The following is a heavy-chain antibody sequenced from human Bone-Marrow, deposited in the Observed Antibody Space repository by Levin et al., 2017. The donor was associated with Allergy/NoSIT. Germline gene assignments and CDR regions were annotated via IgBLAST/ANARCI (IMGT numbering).Heavy chain of an antibody. CDR2: IYSSGST. CDR3: ARGYRTSWTYYFDS. CDR1: GGSISYNY. V-gene: IGHV4-59*01. J-gene: IGHJ4*02. D-gene: IGHD3/OR15-3a*01. Sequence: PSQTLSLTCTVSGGSISYNYWSWIRQPPGKGLEWIGNIYSSGSTDYNPSLKSRVTISVDTSKNQFSLKVTSVSTADTAVYYCARGYRTSWTYYFDSWGQGTLVTVSS.